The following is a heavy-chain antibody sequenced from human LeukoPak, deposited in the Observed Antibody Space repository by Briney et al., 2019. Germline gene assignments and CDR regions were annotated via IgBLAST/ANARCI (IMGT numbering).Heavy chain of an antibody. Sequence: ASVKVSCKASGYTFTSYDINWVRQATGQGLEWMGWMNPNSGNTGYAQKFQGRVTITRNTSISTAYMELSSLRSKDTAVYYCARGSPWEWLVDYWGQGTLVTVSS. CDR1: GYTFTSYD. V-gene: IGHV1-8*03. CDR2: MNPNSGNT. D-gene: IGHD6-19*01. J-gene: IGHJ4*02. CDR3: ARGSPWEWLVDY.